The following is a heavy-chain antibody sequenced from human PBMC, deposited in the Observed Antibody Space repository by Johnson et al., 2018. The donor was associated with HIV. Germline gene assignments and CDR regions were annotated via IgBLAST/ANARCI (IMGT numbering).Heavy chain of an antibody. V-gene: IGHV3-9*01. J-gene: IGHJ3*02. CDR2: ISWNSGSI. D-gene: IGHD6-6*01. CDR3: AREGSKEQLVPLDAFDI. CDR1: GFTFDDYA. Sequence: VQLVESGGGLVQPGRSLRLSCAASGFTFDDYAMHWVRQAPGKGLEWVSGISWNSGSIGYADSVKGRFTISRDNAKNSLYLQMNSLRAEDTAVYYCAREGSKEQLVPLDAFDIWGQATMVTVSS.